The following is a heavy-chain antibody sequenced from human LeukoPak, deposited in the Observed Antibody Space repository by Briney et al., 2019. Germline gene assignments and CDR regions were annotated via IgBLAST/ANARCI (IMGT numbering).Heavy chain of an antibody. Sequence: GGSLRLSRAASGFTFSSYSMNWVRQAPGKGLEWVSYISSSSSTIYYADSVKGRFTISRDNAKNSLYLQMNSPRAEDTAVYYCARAYYYDSSGYHDYWGQGTLVTVSS. V-gene: IGHV3-48*04. CDR2: ISSSSSTI. CDR1: GFTFSSYS. D-gene: IGHD3-22*01. J-gene: IGHJ4*02. CDR3: ARAYYYDSSGYHDY.